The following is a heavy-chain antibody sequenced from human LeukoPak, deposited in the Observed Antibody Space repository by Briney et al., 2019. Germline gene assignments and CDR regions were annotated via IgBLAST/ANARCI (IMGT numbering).Heavy chain of an antibody. CDR3: AKGVNGYSSGWYDY. Sequence: GGSLRLSCAASGFTFNSYAMTWVRQAPGKGLEWVSAISVSGGTTDYADSVKGRFTISRDNSKNTLYLQMNSLRAEDTAVYFCAKGVNGYSSGWYDYWGQGTLVTVSS. CDR2: ISVSGGTT. V-gene: IGHV3-23*01. CDR1: GFTFNSYA. J-gene: IGHJ4*02. D-gene: IGHD6-13*01.